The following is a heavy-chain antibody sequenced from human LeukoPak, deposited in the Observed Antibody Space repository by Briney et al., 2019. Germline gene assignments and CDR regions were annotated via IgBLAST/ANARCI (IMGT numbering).Heavy chain of an antibody. V-gene: IGHV5-51*01. CDR2: IYPGDSDT. Sequence: GESLKISCKGSGYSFTSYWIGWVRQMPGKGLEWMGIIYPGDSDTRYSPSFQGQVTISADKSISTAYLQWSSLKASDTAMYYCARTSPPYYDILTGADYWGQGTLVTVSS. D-gene: IGHD3-9*01. J-gene: IGHJ4*02. CDR3: ARTSPPYYDILTGADY. CDR1: GYSFTSYW.